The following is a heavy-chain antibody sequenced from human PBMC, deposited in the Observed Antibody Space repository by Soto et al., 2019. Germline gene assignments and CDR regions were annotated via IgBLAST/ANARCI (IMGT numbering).Heavy chain of an antibody. J-gene: IGHJ6*02. V-gene: IGHV4-61*05. CDR3: AGQYSFGSYGMDV. CDR2: IYYSGST. D-gene: IGHD5-18*01. Sequence: SETLSLTCTVSGGSITSSSYYWGWIRQPPGKGLEWIGYIYYSGSTNYNPSLKSRVTISVDTSKNQFSLKLSSVTAADTAVYYCAGQYSFGSYGMDVWGQGTTVTVSS. CDR1: GGSITSSSYY.